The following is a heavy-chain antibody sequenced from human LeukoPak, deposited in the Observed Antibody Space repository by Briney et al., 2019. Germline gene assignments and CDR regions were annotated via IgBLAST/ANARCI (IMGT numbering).Heavy chain of an antibody. V-gene: IGHV3-23*01. Sequence: GGSLRLSCAASKFAFSSYAMSWVRRAPGKGLEWVSAISGGGGNTYYADSVKGRFTISRDNSKNTLYLQMNSLRAEDTAVYYCGKNRYSGSLSPFDIWGQGTMVTVSS. CDR3: GKNRYSGSLSPFDI. J-gene: IGHJ3*02. CDR2: ISGGGGNT. D-gene: IGHD1-26*01. CDR1: KFAFSSYA.